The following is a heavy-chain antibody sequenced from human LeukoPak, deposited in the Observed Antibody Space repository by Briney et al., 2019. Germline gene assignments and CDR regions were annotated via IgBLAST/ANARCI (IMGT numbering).Heavy chain of an antibody. CDR3: AGASKTN. Sequence: GGSLRLSCAASGFTVSNNYMSWVRQAPGKGLEWVSSISSSSSYIYYADSVKGRFTISRDNAKNSLYLQMNSLRAEDTAVYYCAGASKTNWGQGTLVTVSS. J-gene: IGHJ4*02. CDR1: GFTVSNNY. CDR2: ISSSSSYI. D-gene: IGHD2/OR15-2a*01. V-gene: IGHV3-21*01.